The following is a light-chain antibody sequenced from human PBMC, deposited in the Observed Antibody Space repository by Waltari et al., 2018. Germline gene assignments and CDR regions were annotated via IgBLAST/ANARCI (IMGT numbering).Light chain of an antibody. CDR3: MQGTHWPWT. CDR1: QSLVSSAGNTY. Sequence: DLVLTQSPLSMPVTLGQTASISCRSSQSLVSSAGNTYFNWFQQRPGQSPRRLVYKVSNRDSGVPDRFSGSGSGTDFTLRISRVEAEDVGIYYCMQGTHWPWTFGQGTKVEIK. CDR2: KVS. J-gene: IGKJ1*01. V-gene: IGKV2-30*01.